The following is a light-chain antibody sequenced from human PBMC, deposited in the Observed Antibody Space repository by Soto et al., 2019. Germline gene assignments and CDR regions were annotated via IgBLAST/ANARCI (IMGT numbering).Light chain of an antibody. J-gene: IGKJ5*01. V-gene: IGKV3-11*01. Sequence: EVVLTQSPATLSLSPGERDTLSCRASQSVRTSLAWYQHKLGQAPRLVIYDASLRANGVPARFGGSGSGTDFTLTINSLEPEDFAVYYCQQYNKWPPITFGQGTRLEI. CDR2: DAS. CDR3: QQYNKWPPIT. CDR1: QSVRTS.